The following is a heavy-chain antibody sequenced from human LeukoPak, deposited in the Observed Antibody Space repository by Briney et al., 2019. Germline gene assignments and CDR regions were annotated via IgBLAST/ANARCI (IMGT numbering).Heavy chain of an antibody. J-gene: IGHJ4*02. CDR2: ISYDGDKK. D-gene: IGHD2-15*01. V-gene: IGHV3-30*18. CDR3: AKDKGWRGYYFDY. Sequence: PGRSLRLSCAASGFTFSSYGMHWVRQVPGKGLEWVAVISYDGDKKYYADSVKGRFTISRDNSKNTLYLQMNSLRAEDAAVYYCAKDKGWRGYYFDYWGQGPLVTVSS. CDR1: GFTFSSYG.